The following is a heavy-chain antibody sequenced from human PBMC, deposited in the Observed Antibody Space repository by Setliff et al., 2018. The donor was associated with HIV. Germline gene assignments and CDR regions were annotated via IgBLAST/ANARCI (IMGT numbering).Heavy chain of an antibody. V-gene: IGHV3-43D*04. J-gene: IGHJ4*02. CDR2: ISWDGGST. D-gene: IGHD3-22*01. Sequence: GESLKISCAASGFTFDDYAMHWVRQAPGKGLEWVSLISWDGGSTYYADSVKGRFTISRDNSKNSLYLQMNSLRAEDTALYYCAKSNDYYYAFDYWGQGTQVTVSS. CDR1: GFTFDDYA. CDR3: AKSNDYYYAFDY.